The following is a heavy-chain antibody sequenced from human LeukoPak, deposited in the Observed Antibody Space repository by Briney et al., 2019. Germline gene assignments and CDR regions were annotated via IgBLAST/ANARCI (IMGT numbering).Heavy chain of an antibody. V-gene: IGHV1-2*02. CDR1: GYTFTGYY. CDR3: ARKMELEPDDAFDI. Sequence: GASVKVSCKASGYTFTGYYMHWVRQAPGQGLEWMGWINPNSGGTNYAQKFQGRVTMTRDTSISTAYMELSRLRSDDTAVYYCARKMELEPDDAFDIWGQGTMVTVSS. J-gene: IGHJ3*02. CDR2: INPNSGGT. D-gene: IGHD1-1*01.